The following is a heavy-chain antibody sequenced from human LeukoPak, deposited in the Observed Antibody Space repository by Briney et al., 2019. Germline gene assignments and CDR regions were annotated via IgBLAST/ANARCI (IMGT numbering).Heavy chain of an antibody. CDR1: GYTFTGYY. J-gene: IGHJ5*02. CDR3: ARGASGSYFSWLDP. V-gene: IGHV1-2*02. CDR2: INANSGGT. D-gene: IGHD3-10*01. Sequence: GASVKVSCKASGYTFTGYYIHWVRQAPGQGLECMGWINANSGGTNYAQKFQGRVTMTRDTSISTAYMELSRLRSDDTAVYYCARGASGSYFSWLDPWGQRTLVTVSS.